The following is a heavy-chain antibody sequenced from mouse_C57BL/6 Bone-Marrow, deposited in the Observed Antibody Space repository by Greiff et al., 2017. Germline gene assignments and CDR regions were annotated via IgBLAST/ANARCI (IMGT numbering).Heavy chain of an antibody. CDR3: ARGGYYLAY. CDR1: GYTFTDYY. CDR2: INPNYGGT. J-gene: IGHJ3*01. V-gene: IGHV1-26*01. Sequence: VQLQQSGPELVKPGASVKISCKASGYTFTDYYMNWVKQSHGKSLEWIGDINPNYGGTSYNQKFKGKATFTVEKSSSTAYMAFRSLTSEDSAVYYCARGGYYLAYWGQGTLVTVSA. D-gene: IGHD2-3*01.